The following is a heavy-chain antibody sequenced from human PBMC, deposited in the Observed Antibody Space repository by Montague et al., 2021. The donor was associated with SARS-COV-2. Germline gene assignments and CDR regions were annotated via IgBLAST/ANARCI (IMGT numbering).Heavy chain of an antibody. V-gene: IGHV3-23*01. CDR3: ARRRIKDILLVLPAPHLDV. CDR1: AFTFSDYS. J-gene: IGHJ6*04. Sequence: RSCAASAFTFSDYSMTWVRQAPGKGLEWASFITGSGSTTYYAXSVKGRFTISRDNSRSTLYLQMNSLRVEDTAVYYCARRRIKDILLVLPAPHLDVWGKGTTVTVSS. CDR2: ITGSGSTT. D-gene: IGHD2-21*02.